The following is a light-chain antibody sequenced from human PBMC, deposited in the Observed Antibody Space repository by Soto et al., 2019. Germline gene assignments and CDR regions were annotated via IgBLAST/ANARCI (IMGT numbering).Light chain of an antibody. J-gene: IGKJ1*01. CDR3: QQYHSSSWT. CDR1: QHISTW. CDR2: KAS. Sequence: DIQMTQSPSTLSASVGDRVAITCRASQHISTWLAWYQQKPGKAPKLLIYKASSLQSGVPSRFSGSGSATEFTLTISSLQPDDFATYYCQQYHSSSWTFGQGTKVEIK. V-gene: IGKV1-5*03.